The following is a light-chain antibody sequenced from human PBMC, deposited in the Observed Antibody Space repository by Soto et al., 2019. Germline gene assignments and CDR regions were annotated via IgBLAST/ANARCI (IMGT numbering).Light chain of an antibody. CDR2: EGS. Sequence: ALTQPASVSGSPGQSITISCTGTSSDIGSYNLVSWYQQYPGKAPKLMIYEGSKRPSGVSNRFSGSKSGNTASLTISGLQAEDEADYYCCSYAGSTTWVFGGGTQLTVL. CDR3: CSYAGSTTWV. J-gene: IGLJ2*01. CDR1: SSDIGSYNL. V-gene: IGLV2-23*01.